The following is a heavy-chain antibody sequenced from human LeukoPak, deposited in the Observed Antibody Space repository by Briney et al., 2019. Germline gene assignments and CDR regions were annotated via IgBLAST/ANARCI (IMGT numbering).Heavy chain of an antibody. Sequence: ASVKVSCKASGGTFSSYAISWVRQAPGQGLEWMGGIIPIFGTANYAQKFQGRVTITTDESTSTAYMELSSLRSEDTAVYYCAIAWGATVTTIDYWGQGTLVTVSS. J-gene: IGHJ4*02. CDR1: GGTFSSYA. D-gene: IGHD4-17*01. CDR2: IIPIFGTA. V-gene: IGHV1-69*05. CDR3: AIAWGATVTTIDY.